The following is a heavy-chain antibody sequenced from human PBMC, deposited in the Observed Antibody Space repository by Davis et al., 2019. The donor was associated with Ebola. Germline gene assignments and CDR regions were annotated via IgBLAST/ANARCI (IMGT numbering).Heavy chain of an antibody. Sequence: MPSETLSLTCAVYGGSFSAYYCSWIRQPPGKGLEWIGEINHSGSTNYNPALKSLVTISVDTSKNQFSLKLSSVTAADTAVYYCARHYVATEAWGQGTLVTVSS. D-gene: IGHD5-12*01. CDR2: INHSGST. J-gene: IGHJ5*02. V-gene: IGHV4-34*01. CDR3: ARHYVATEA. CDR1: GGSFSAYY.